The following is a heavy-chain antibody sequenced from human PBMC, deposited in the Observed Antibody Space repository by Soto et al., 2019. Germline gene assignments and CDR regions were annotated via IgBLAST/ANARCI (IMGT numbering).Heavy chain of an antibody. CDR3: AKDVVRALAATNYFDY. V-gene: IGHV3-23*01. Sequence: EVHLLESGGGLVQPGGSLRLYCAASGFTFSSYAMNWVRQAPGKALEWVSAISGSGDRKYYTDSLKGRFTISRDNSKNTRYLQVNGLRTENTAIYYCAKDVVRALAATNYFDYWGQGTLVTVSS. J-gene: IGHJ4*02. CDR2: ISGSGDRK. D-gene: IGHD6-19*01. CDR1: GFTFSSYA.